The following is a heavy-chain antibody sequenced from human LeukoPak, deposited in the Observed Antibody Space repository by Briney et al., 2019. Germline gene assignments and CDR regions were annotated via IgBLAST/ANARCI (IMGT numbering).Heavy chain of an antibody. V-gene: IGHV3-21*01. CDR1: GFTFSSYS. J-gene: IGHJ5*02. CDR3: ARDGGYSYARNWFDP. Sequence: PGGSLRLSCAASGFTFSSYSMNWVRQAPGKGLEWVSSISSSSSYIYYADSVKGRFTISRDNAKNSLYLQMNSLRAEDTAAYYCARDGGYSYARNWFDPWGQGTLVTVSS. CDR2: ISSSSSYI. D-gene: IGHD5-18*01.